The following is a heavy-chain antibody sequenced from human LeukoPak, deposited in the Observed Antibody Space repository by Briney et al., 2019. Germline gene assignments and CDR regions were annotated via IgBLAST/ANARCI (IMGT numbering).Heavy chain of an antibody. J-gene: IGHJ4*02. D-gene: IGHD3-22*01. CDR3: VRESEYYFDHSASFDY. CDR1: GFTFTAYL. CDR2: MSSDGNAM. V-gene: IGHV3-30-3*01. Sequence: GGCLRLSCAASGFTFTAYLIHWVRQAPGKGLEWVAVMSSDGNAMFYADSVKGRFTISRDNSKNTLYLQMNSLRAEDTAVYYCVRESEYYFDHSASFDYWGQGTLVTVSS.